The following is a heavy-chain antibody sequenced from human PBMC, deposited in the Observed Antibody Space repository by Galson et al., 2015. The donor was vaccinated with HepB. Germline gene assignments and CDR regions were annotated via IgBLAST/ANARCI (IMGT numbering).Heavy chain of an antibody. CDR2: ISYDGSNK. CDR3: ARDLYGSGSE. V-gene: IGHV3-30*03. J-gene: IGHJ4*02. D-gene: IGHD3-10*01. Sequence: SLRLSCAASGFTFSSYGMHWVRQAPGKGLEWVAVISYDGSNKYYADSVKGRFTISRDNSKNTLSLQMNSLRAEDTAVYYCARDLYGSGSEWGQGTLVTVSS. CDR1: GFTFSSYG.